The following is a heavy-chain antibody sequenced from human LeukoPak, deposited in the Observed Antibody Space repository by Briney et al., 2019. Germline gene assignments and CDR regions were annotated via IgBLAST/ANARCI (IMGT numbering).Heavy chain of an antibody. D-gene: IGHD5-18*01. V-gene: IGHV4-59*01. CDR3: ARGYSYYFES. Sequence: SETLSLTCTVSGGSISSYYWSWIRQPPGKGLEWIGYIYSSGSTNYNPSLKSRVTISVDTCKNQFSLKLSSVTAADTAVYYCARGYSYYFESWGQGTLVTVSS. CDR1: GGSISSYY. CDR2: IYSSGST. J-gene: IGHJ4*02.